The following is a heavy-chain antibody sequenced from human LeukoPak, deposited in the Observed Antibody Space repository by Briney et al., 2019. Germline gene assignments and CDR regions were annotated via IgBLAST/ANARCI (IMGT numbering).Heavy chain of an antibody. CDR3: AIDLTSGFDY. CDR1: GGSISSSSYY. V-gene: IGHV4-39*01. J-gene: IGHJ4*02. Sequence: MASETLSLTSTVSGGSISSSSYYWGWIRQPPGKGLEWIGSIYYSGSTYYNPSLKSRVTISVDTSKNQLSLKLSSVTAADTAVYYCAIDLTSGFDYWGQGTLVTVSS. D-gene: IGHD3-10*01. CDR2: IYYSGST.